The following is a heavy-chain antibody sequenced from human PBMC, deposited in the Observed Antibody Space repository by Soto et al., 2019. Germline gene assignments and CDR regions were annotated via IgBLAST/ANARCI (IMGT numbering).Heavy chain of an antibody. Sequence: GGSLRLSCAASGFTFSSYWMSWVRQAPGKGLEWVANIKQDGSEKYYVDSVKGRFTISRDNAKNSLYLQMNSLRAEDTAVYYCAREGWSYYDFNYLFDPWGQGTLVTVSS. CDR2: IKQDGSEK. D-gene: IGHD3-3*01. J-gene: IGHJ5*02. CDR3: AREGWSYYDFNYLFDP. V-gene: IGHV3-7*01. CDR1: GFTFSSYW.